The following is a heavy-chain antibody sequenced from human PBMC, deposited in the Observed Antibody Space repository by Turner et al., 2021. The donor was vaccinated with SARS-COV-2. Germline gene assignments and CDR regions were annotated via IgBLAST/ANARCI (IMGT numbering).Heavy chain of an antibody. Sequence: EVQLVESGGGWVQPGQSLRLPCATSGFTFSTSAMNWVRQAPGKELEWVSYISKSRLTIYYADSVKGRFTISRDNAENSLYLQMTSLRADDTAVYYCTKGLQLGAAFDFWGQGALVTVSS. CDR3: TKGLQLGAAFDF. CDR1: GFTFSTSA. J-gene: IGHJ4*02. V-gene: IGHV3-48*01. CDR2: ISKSRLTI. D-gene: IGHD6-25*01.